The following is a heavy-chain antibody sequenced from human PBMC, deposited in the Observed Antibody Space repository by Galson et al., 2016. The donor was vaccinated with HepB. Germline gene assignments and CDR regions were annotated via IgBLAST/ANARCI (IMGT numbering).Heavy chain of an antibody. Sequence: ETLSLTCAVYGGSFSGYYWSWIRQPPGKGLEWIGEINHSGSTNYNPSLKSRVNISVNTSKNQFSLKLSSVTAADTAVYYCARGDNPDYGDYASAYYYMDVWGKGTTVTVSS. J-gene: IGHJ6*03. D-gene: IGHD4-17*01. CDR1: GGSFSGYY. CDR3: ARGDNPDYGDYASAYYYMDV. CDR2: INHSGST. V-gene: IGHV4-34*01.